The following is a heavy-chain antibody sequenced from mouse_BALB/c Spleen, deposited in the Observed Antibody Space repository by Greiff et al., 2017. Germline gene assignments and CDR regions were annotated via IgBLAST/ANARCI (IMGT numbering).Heavy chain of an antibody. CDR3: ARDWEAMDY. D-gene: IGHD4-1*01. Sequence: EVQGVESGGGLVQPGGSRKLSCAASGFTFSSFGMHWVRQAPEKGLEWVAYISSGSSTIYYADTVKGRFTISRDNPKNTLFLQMTSLRSEDTAMYYCARDWEAMDYWGQGTSVTVSS. CDR1: GFTFSSFG. J-gene: IGHJ4*01. CDR2: ISSGSSTI. V-gene: IGHV5-17*02.